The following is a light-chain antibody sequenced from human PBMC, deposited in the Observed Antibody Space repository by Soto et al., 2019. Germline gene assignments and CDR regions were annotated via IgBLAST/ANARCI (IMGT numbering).Light chain of an antibody. CDR1: SSDVGGYNS. CDR2: EVS. J-gene: IGLJ1*01. CDR3: SSYAGSKEV. Sequence: QSALTQPPSASGSPGQSVTISCTGTSSDVGGYNSVSWYQQHPGKAPKLMIYEVSKRPSGVPDRFSGSESGNTASLTVSGLQAEDEADYYRSSYAGSKEVFGSGTKLTVL. V-gene: IGLV2-8*01.